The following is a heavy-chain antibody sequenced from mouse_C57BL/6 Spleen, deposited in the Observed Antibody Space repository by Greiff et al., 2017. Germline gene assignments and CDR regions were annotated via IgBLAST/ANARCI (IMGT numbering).Heavy chain of an antibody. CDR3: TGIYDGYLYYFDY. CDR2: IRLKSDNYAT. D-gene: IGHD2-3*01. V-gene: IGHV6-3*01. CDR1: GFTFSNYW. Sequence: EVQLVESGGGLVQPGGSMKLSCVASGFTFSNYWMNWVRQSPEKGLEWVAQIRLKSDNYATHYAESVKGRFTISRDDSKSSVYLQMNNLRAEDTGIYYCTGIYDGYLYYFDYWGQGTTLTVSS. J-gene: IGHJ2*01.